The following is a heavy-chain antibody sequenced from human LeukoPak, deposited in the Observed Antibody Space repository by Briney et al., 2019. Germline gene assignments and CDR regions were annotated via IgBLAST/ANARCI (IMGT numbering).Heavy chain of an antibody. Sequence: GGSLRLSCAASGFTFDDYAMHWVRKAPGKGLEWVSGISWNSGSIGYADSVKGRFAISRDNAKNSLYLQMNSLRAEDTAVYYCARANYGSGTYRFDPWGQGTLVTVSS. J-gene: IGHJ5*02. CDR2: ISWNSGSI. CDR1: GFTFDDYA. D-gene: IGHD3-10*01. CDR3: ARANYGSGTYRFDP. V-gene: IGHV3-9*01.